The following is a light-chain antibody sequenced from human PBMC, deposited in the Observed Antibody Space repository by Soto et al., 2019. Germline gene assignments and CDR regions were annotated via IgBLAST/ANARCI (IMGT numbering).Light chain of an antibody. J-gene: IGKJ5*01. V-gene: IGKV1-9*01. CDR1: QGISSY. CDR3: QQLNSYPPA. Sequence: DIQLTQSPSFLSSAVGDRVTITCLASQGISSYLAWYQQKPGKAPKLLIYAASTLQSGVPSRFSGSGSGTEFTLTISSLQPEDFATYYCQQLNSYPPAFGQGTRLEIK. CDR2: AAS.